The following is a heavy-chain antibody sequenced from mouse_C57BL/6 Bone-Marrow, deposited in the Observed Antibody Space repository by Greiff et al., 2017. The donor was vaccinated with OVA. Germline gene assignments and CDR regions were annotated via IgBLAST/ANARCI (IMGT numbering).Heavy chain of an antibody. Sequence: QAQLQQSGAELARPGASVKLSCKASGYTFTSYGISWVKQRTGQGLEWIGEIYPRSGNTYYNEKFKGKATLTADKSSSTAYMELRSLTSEDSAVYFCARLEVTTFGFYFDYWGQGTTLTVSS. D-gene: IGHD2-2*01. V-gene: IGHV1-81*01. CDR3: ARLEVTTFGFYFDY. J-gene: IGHJ2*01. CDR1: GYTFTSYG. CDR2: IYPRSGNT.